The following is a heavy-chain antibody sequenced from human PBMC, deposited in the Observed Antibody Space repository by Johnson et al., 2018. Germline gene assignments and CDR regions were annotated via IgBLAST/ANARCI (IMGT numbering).Heavy chain of an antibody. CDR1: GFTFSSYG. V-gene: IGHV3-30*18. CDR3: AKDVIAGAYYYYYMDV. CDR2: ISYDGSNT. Sequence: VQLQESGGGVVRPGGSXRLSCAASGFTFSSYGMHWVRPAPGKGREWVAVISYDGSNTYYADSVKGRFTISRDNSKNTLYLQMNSLRAEDTAVYYCAKDVIAGAYYYYYMDVWGKGTTVTVSS. D-gene: IGHD6-13*01. J-gene: IGHJ6*03.